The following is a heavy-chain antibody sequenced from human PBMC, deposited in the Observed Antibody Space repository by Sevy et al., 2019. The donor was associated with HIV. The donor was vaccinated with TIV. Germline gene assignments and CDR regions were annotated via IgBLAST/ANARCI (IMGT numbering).Heavy chain of an antibody. V-gene: IGHV3-49*04. D-gene: IGHD1-26*01. CDR1: GFIFGDYG. J-gene: IGHJ4*02. CDR2: FKSKIHDGTT. CDR3: TRWSGSQSIFDY. Sequence: GGSLRLSCTASGFIFGDYGMSWVRQAPGKGLEWIAFFKSKIHDGTTESAASAKGRFTISRDDSKNIVYLQMSNLKTEDTAVYYCTRWSGSQSIFDYWGQRTLVTVSS.